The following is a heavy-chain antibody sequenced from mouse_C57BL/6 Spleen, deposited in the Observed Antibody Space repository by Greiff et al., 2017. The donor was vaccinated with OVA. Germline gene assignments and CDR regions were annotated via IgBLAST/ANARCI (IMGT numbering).Heavy chain of an antibody. CDR1: GFTFSDYG. CDR2: ISSGSSTI. CDR3: ARDAVVATRYFDV. J-gene: IGHJ1*03. D-gene: IGHD1-1*01. V-gene: IGHV5-17*01. Sequence: EVQVVESGGGLVTPGGSLQLSCAASGFTFSDYGMHWVRQAPEKGLEWVAYISSGSSTIYYADTVKGRFTISRDNAKNTLFLQMTSLRSEDTAMYYCARDAVVATRYFDVWGTGTTVTVSS.